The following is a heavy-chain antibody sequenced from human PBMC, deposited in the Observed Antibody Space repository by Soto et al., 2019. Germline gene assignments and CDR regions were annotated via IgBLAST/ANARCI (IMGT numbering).Heavy chain of an antibody. CDR1: GYSFTSYW. CDR3: ATQSPTITMIVVVPDAFDI. Sequence: PGESLKISCNGSGYSFTSYWIGWVRQMPGKGLEWMGIIYPGDSDTRYSPSFQGQVTISADKSISTAYLQWSSLKASDTAMYYCATQSPTITMIVVVPDAFDIWGQGTMVTVS. CDR2: IYPGDSDT. V-gene: IGHV5-51*01. J-gene: IGHJ3*02. D-gene: IGHD3-22*01.